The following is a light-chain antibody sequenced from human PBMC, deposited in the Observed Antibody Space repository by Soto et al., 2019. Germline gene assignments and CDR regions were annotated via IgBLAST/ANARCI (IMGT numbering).Light chain of an antibody. CDR2: DVS. CDR1: SSDVGGYNY. J-gene: IGLJ1*01. CDR3: SSYTTSNTRQIV. V-gene: IGLV2-14*03. Sequence: SVLPQAASVSGSPGQSITISCTGTSSDVGGYNYVSWYQHHPGKAPKLMIFDVSNRPSGVSNRFSGSKSGNTASLTISGLQPEDEADYYCSSYTTSNTRQIVFGTGTKVTVL.